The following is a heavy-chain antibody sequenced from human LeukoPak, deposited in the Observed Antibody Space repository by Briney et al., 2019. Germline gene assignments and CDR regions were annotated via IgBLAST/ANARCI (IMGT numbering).Heavy chain of an antibody. CDR2: IKYDGSWT. CDR3: AASMVAYGLDV. V-gene: IGHV3-74*01. CDR1: GLTFSGFW. J-gene: IGHJ6*02. Sequence: GGSLRLSCAASGLTFSGFWMHWVRQSPGEGPAWVSQIKYDGSWTTYADSVKGRFTISRDNAKHTLYLQMNSLRAEDTAVYFCAASMVAYGLDVWGQGTTVTVSS. D-gene: IGHD3-10*01.